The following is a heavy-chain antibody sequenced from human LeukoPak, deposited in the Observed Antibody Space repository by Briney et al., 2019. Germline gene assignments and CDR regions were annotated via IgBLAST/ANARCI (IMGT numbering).Heavy chain of an antibody. CDR3: ARVEYYDSSAYYYYYYYMDV. CDR1: GYTFTIYG. D-gene: IGHD3-22*01. V-gene: IGHV1-18*01. J-gene: IGHJ6*03. CDR2: ISSYSGNT. Sequence: ASVKLSCNASGYTFTIYGISWVRHAPAQGLEVMGWISSYSGNTNYAQKLQGRVTMTTDTSTSTAYMELRSLRSDDTAVYYCARVEYYDSSAYYYYYYYMDVWGKGTTVTVSS.